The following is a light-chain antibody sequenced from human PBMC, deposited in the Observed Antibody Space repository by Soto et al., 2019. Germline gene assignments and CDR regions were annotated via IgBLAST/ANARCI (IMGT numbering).Light chain of an antibody. CDR2: GAS. CDR3: QQYGSSPQT. CDR1: QSVSSSY. Sequence: ENVLTQSPGTLSLSPGERATLFCSASQSVSSSYLAWYQQKPGQAPRLLIYGASSRATGIPDRFSGSGSGTDFTLTISRLEPEDFAVYYCQQYGSSPQTFGQGTKVDIK. V-gene: IGKV3-20*01. J-gene: IGKJ1*01.